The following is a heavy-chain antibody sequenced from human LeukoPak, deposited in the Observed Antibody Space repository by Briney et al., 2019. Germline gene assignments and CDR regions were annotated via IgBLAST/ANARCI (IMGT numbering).Heavy chain of an antibody. V-gene: IGHV3-23*01. CDR3: ARKLSGYAPFDC. D-gene: IGHD5-12*01. CDR1: GFTFTNYP. Sequence: GGSLRLSCAASGFTFTNYPMIWVRQARGRGLTRVSGISGSGGSTYYADSVKGRFTISRDNPRSTLYLQMSSLRAEDTAVYYCARKLSGYAPFDCWGQGTLVTVSS. J-gene: IGHJ4*02. CDR2: ISGSGGST.